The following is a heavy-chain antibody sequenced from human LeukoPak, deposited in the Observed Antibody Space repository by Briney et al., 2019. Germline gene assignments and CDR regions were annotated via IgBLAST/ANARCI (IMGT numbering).Heavy chain of an antibody. J-gene: IGHJ3*02. CDR1: GFTFSDYY. CDR3: AAGYYYGSGSYCDFDI. V-gene: IGHV3-11*01. Sequence: GGSLTLSCAASGFTFSDYYMSWIRQAPGKGLEWVSYISSSGSTIYYADSVKGRFTISRDNAKNSLYLQMNSLRAEDTAVYYCAAGYYYGSGSYCDFDIWGQGTMVTVSS. D-gene: IGHD3-10*01. CDR2: ISSSGSTI.